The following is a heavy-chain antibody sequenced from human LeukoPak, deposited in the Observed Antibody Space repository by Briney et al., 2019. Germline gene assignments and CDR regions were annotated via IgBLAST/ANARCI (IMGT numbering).Heavy chain of an antibody. CDR2: ISCYNGET. J-gene: IGHJ2*01. D-gene: IGHD2-21*01. CDR3: ARVGMEIGWSLEL. CDR1: GYIFRSYG. Sequence: GASVKVSCKASGYIFRSYGLSWVRQARGQGLEWLGWISCYNGETRYEQNLQGRVTLTTDTSTTTAYMELRSLRSDDTAVYYCARVGMEIGWSLELWGRGTLVTVSS. V-gene: IGHV1-18*01.